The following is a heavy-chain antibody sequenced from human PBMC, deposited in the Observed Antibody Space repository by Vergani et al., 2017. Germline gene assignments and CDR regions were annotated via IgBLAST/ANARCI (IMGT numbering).Heavy chain of an antibody. D-gene: IGHD3-10*01. CDR1: GFTFINAW. CDR3: AKQYFVSGNYLFDY. CDR2: IKSKTDGGTT. Sequence: EVQLVESGGGLVKPGGSLRLSCAASGFTFINAWMTWVRQAPGKGLEWVGRIKSKTDGGTTYYAAPVKGKFTISRDDSKNTLYLQMNSLKTEDTAIYYCAKQYFVSGNYLFDYWGQGTLVTVSS. V-gene: IGHV3-15*01. J-gene: IGHJ4*02.